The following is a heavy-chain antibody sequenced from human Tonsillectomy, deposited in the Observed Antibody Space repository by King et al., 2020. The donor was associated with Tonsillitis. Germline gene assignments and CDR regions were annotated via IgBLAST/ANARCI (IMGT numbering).Heavy chain of an antibody. D-gene: IGHD4-17*01. V-gene: IGHV4-39*06. J-gene: IGHJ2*01. CDR3: ARNHYYGYYYFDL. CDR1: GGSIISSSYY. CDR2: IYYNGNT. Sequence: RLQLQESGPGLVEPSETLSLTCTVSGGSIISSSYYWGWVRQPPGQGLEWIGTIYYNGNTYYNPSLKSRITISIETSGNQFSLKLSSVTAADTAMYYCARNHYYGYYYFDLWGRGTLITVSS.